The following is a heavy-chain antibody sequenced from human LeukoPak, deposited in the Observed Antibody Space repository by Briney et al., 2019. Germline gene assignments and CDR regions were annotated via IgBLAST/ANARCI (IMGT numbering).Heavy chain of an antibody. CDR3: VRGGTYWTVS. V-gene: IGHV3-7*01. J-gene: IGHJ5*01. CDR2: IKPDGSEK. CDR1: GFVFSASY. Sequence: EGSLRLSCAASGFVFSASYMSWVRKAPGKGLEWVATIKPDGSEKYHVDSVSGRFTISRDNTNDSLFLQMNSLRVHDTAVYYCVRGGTYWTVSWGQGTLGNVS.